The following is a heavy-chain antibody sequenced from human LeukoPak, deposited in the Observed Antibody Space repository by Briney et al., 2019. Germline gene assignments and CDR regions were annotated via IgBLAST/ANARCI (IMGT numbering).Heavy chain of an antibody. D-gene: IGHD2-2*02. V-gene: IGHV1-69*05. J-gene: IGHJ3*02. Sequence: GASVKVSCKASGGTFSSYAISWVRRAPGQGLEWMGGIIPIFGTANYAQKFQGRVTITTDESASTAYMELSSLRSEDTAVYYCARGLDIVVVPAAIYDAFDIWGQGTMVTVSS. CDR1: GGTFSSYA. CDR3: ARGLDIVVVPAAIYDAFDI. CDR2: IIPIFGTA.